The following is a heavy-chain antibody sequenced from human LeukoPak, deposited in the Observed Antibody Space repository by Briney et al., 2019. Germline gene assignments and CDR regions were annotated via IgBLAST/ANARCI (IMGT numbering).Heavy chain of an antibody. CDR2: FYNGGSI. D-gene: IGHD2-15*01. CDR1: GGSISSSIYY. J-gene: IGHJ1*01. Sequence: ETLSLTCIVSGGSISSSIYYWAWVRQAPGKGLEWVSTFYNGGSIYYLDSVKGRFTISRDSFKNTLYLQMNSLRVEDTAFYYCATSVVGLSYDEHFQHWGQGTLVTVSS. V-gene: IGHV3-53*01. CDR3: ATSVVGLSYDEHFQH.